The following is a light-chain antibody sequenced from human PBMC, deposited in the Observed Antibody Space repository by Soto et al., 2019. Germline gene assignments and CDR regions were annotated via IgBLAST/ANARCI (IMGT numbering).Light chain of an antibody. J-gene: IGLJ1*01. CDR2: TNN. Sequence: QSVLTQPPSVSGAPGQRVTISCTGSSSNIGAGYDVHWFQQFPGTAPKLLIYTNNHRPSGVPDRFSGSKSGTSASLAITGLQAEDEADYYCQSSDNSLSVVSDVFGTGTKVTVL. CDR1: SSNIGAGYD. V-gene: IGLV1-40*01. CDR3: QSSDNSLSVVSDV.